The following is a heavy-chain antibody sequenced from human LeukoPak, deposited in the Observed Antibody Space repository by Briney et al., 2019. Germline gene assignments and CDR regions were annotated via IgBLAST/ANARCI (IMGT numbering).Heavy chain of an antibody. Sequence: PSETLCLTCSVSRGSISGYYWSWIRQPPGKGLEWIGYIHYSGSTNYNPSLKSRVTIPVDTSKNQFSLKLSSVTAADTAVYYCARLLYYGSGSYYNWFDPWGQGTLVTVSS. V-gene: IGHV4-59*08. CDR3: ARLLYYGSGSYYNWFDP. CDR2: IHYSGST. CDR1: RGSISGYY. J-gene: IGHJ5*02. D-gene: IGHD3-10*01.